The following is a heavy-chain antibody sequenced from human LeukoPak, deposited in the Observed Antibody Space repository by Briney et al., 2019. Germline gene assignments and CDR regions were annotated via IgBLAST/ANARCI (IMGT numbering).Heavy chain of an antibody. D-gene: IGHD2-2*01. V-gene: IGHV3-30*03. CDR1: RFTFGSYG. CDR2: ISYDGGNK. J-gene: IGHJ4*02. Sequence: GGSLRLSCEATRFTFGSYGIHWVRQAPGKGLEWVAAISYDGGNKYYAEFLKGRFTISRDNPKKTLYLQMNSLRAEDTAVYYCATGRYAKSTLEFDYWGQGTLVTVSS. CDR3: ATGRYAKSTLEFDY.